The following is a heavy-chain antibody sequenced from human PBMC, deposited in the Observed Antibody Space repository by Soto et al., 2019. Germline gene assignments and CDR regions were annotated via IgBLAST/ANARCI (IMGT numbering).Heavy chain of an antibody. CDR1: GFTFSTYA. J-gene: IGHJ3*02. CDR2: VSASGLNT. V-gene: IGHV3-23*01. Sequence: GGSLRLSCAASGFTFSTYAMAWVRQAPGKGLEWVSGVSASGLNTDYADPVKGRFYISRDNSKNTVSLHMNSLRAEDTALYYCARGLGSSGWYSPWDAFDIWGQGTLVTVSS. CDR3: ARGLGSSGWYSPWDAFDI. D-gene: IGHD6-19*01.